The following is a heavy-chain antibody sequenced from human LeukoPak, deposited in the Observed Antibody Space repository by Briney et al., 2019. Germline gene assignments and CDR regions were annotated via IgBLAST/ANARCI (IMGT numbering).Heavy chain of an antibody. J-gene: IGHJ6*03. CDR1: VGSITSGSYY. D-gene: IGHD3-9*01. Sequence: SQTLSITCTISVGSITSGSYYWTCIRPPARKRLAWIGRIYTTGSTNYKPSLKSRVTISVDASKNQFSLKLASVTAADTAVYYCAREESDWSSLGYYYHYMDVWGKGTTVTISS. V-gene: IGHV4-61*02. CDR2: IYTTGST. CDR3: AREESDWSSLGYYYHYMDV.